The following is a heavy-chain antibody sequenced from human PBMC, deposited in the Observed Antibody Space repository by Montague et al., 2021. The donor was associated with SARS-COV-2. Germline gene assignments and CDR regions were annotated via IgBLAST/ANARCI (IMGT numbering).Heavy chain of an antibody. J-gene: IGHJ4*02. CDR2: IGASGNDT. V-gene: IGHV3-23*01. Sequence: SLSLSCSASGFRFSGYAMSWVRQAPGEGLEWVSAIGASGNDTYYADSVRGRFTSSRDNSKNMLYLQLNSLRVEDTAVYYCAKRVVVTSYRYFDYWGQGTLVTVSS. CDR1: GFRFSGYA. D-gene: IGHD2-21*02. CDR3: AKRVVVTSYRYFDY.